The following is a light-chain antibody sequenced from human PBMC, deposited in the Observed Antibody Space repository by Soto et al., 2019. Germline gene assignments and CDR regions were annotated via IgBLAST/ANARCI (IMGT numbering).Light chain of an antibody. J-gene: IGKJ1*01. Sequence: DIRMTQSPSTLSASVGDRVTIPCRASQSISIGLAWYQQKPGKAPKLLIYKASILQTGVPSRLSGSGSGTEFTLTISSMQPDDFATYYCQHYNTYPWTLGQGTKVEMK. CDR2: KAS. CDR1: QSISIG. V-gene: IGKV1-5*03. CDR3: QHYNTYPWT.